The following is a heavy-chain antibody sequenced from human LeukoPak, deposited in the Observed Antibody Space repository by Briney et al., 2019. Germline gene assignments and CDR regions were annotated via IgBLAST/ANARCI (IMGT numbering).Heavy chain of an antibody. D-gene: IGHD3-22*01. Sequence: TGRSLRLSCAASGFTFSSYAMHWVRQAPGKGLEWVAVISYDGSNKYYADSVKGRFTISRDNSKNTLYLQMNSLRAEDTAVYYCARKGHYDSSGYYYYDYWGQGTLVTVSS. CDR2: ISYDGSNK. CDR1: GFTFSSYA. V-gene: IGHV3-30-3*01. CDR3: ARKGHYDSSGYYYYDY. J-gene: IGHJ4*02.